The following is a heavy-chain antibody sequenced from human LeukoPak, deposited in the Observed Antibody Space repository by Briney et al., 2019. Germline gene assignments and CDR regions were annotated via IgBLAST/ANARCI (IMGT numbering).Heavy chain of an antibody. CDR1: GFIFSSYS. Sequence: GGSLRLSCAASGFIFSSYSMSWVHQAPGKGLEWVSVITGSGGNTYYADSVKGRFTISRDNSKNTLYLQMNSLRAEDTAVYYCAKVPLYYDSSGYYSHFDYWGQGTLVTVSS. J-gene: IGHJ4*02. CDR3: AKVPLYYDSSGYYSHFDY. CDR2: ITGSGGNT. D-gene: IGHD3-22*01. V-gene: IGHV3-23*01.